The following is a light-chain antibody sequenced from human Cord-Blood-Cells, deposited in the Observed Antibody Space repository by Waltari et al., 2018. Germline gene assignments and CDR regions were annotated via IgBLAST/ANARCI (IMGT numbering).Light chain of an antibody. V-gene: IGLV2-23*01. CDR1: SSDVGGYNL. CDR3: CSYAGSWV. J-gene: IGLJ3*02. Sequence: QSALTQPASVSGSPGQSLPISCTGTSSDVGGYNLVSWYQQHPGKAPKLMIYEGSKRPSGVSNRFSGSKSGNTASLTISGLQAEDEADYYCCSYAGSWVFGGGTKLTVL. CDR2: EGS.